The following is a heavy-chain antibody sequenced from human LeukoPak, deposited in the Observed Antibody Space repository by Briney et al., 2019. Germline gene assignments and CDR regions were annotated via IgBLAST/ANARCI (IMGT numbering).Heavy chain of an antibody. CDR2: IYYSGST. V-gene: IGHV4-39*07. CDR1: GGSISSYY. Sequence: PSETLSLTCTVSGGSISSYYWGWIRQPPGKGLEWIGSIYYSGSTYYNPSLKSRVTISVDTSKNQFSLKLSSVTAADTAVYYCARGAYARTWGYGRAYYYYYYMDVWGKGTTVTVSS. CDR3: ARGAYARTWGYGRAYYYYYYMDV. J-gene: IGHJ6*03. D-gene: IGHD5-18*01.